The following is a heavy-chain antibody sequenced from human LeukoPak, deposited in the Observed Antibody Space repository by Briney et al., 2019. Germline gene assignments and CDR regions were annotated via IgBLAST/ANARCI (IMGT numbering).Heavy chain of an antibody. Sequence: GGSLRLSCAASGFTFSSYSMNWVRQAPGKGLEWVSSISSSSSYRYYADSVKGRFTISRDNAKNSLYLQMNSLRAEDTAVYYCARVSTAVSLAIDYWGQGTLVTVST. CDR1: GFTFSSYS. V-gene: IGHV3-21*01. CDR2: ISSSSSYR. CDR3: ARVSTAVSLAIDY. D-gene: IGHD6-13*01. J-gene: IGHJ4*02.